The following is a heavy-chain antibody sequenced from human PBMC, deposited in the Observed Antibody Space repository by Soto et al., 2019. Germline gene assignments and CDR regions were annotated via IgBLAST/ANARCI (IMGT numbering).Heavy chain of an antibody. J-gene: IGHJ4*02. CDR3: ARVVYDTRDPHRSDF. Sequence: QVQLQESGPGLVKPSETLSLTCTVSGGSVSSRSYYWSWVRQPPGKGLEWIGYLYYSGSTSYNPSLQSRVTISVDASKNQFSLKLSSVTAADTAVYYCARVVYDTRDPHRSDFWGQGTLVTVSS. CDR1: GGSVSSRSYY. D-gene: IGHD3-22*01. CDR2: LYYSGST. V-gene: IGHV4-61*01.